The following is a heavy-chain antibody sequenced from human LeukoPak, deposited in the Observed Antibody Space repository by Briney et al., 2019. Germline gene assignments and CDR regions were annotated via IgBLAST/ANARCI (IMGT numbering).Heavy chain of an antibody. CDR1: GYTFTGYY. CDR2: INPNSGGT. V-gene: IGHV1-2*02. J-gene: IGHJ5*02. D-gene: IGHD4-17*01. Sequence: ASVKVSCKASGYTFTGYYMHWVRQAPGQGLEWMGWINPNSGGTNYAQKFQGRVTMTRDTSISTAYMEPSRLRSDDTAVYYCARDFGGMTTVTTRGKRSYNWFDPWGQGTLVTVSS. CDR3: ARDFGGMTTVTTRGKRSYNWFDP.